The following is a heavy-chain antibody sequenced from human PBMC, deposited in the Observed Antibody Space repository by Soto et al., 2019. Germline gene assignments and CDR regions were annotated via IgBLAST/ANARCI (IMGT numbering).Heavy chain of an antibody. D-gene: IGHD7-27*01. V-gene: IGHV2-5*02. J-gene: IGHJ3*02. CDR1: GFSLSTSGVG. Sequence: QITLKESGPPPVKPTQTLTLTCTFSGFSLSTSGVGVGWIRQPPGKALEWLALLYWDDDTRFSPSLKSRLTIPKDTSKNQVVLKMTNMDPVDTGTYYCAHSLINWGDAFDIWGQGAMVTVSS. CDR2: LYWDDDT. CDR3: AHSLINWGDAFDI.